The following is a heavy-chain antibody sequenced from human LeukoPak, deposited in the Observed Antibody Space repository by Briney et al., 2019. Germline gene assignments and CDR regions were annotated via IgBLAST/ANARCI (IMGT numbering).Heavy chain of an antibody. Sequence: GGSLRLSCAASGFIFGTYWMSWVRQAPGKGLEWVASIKQDGGEQFYVDSVKGRFTISRDNAKNSLFLQMNSLRPEDTAVYYCARDRVGYYYGSGTGADWFDPWGQGTLVTVSS. CDR2: IKQDGGEQ. CDR3: ARDRVGYYYGSGTGADWFDP. J-gene: IGHJ5*02. CDR1: GFIFGTYW. V-gene: IGHV3-7*01. D-gene: IGHD3-10*01.